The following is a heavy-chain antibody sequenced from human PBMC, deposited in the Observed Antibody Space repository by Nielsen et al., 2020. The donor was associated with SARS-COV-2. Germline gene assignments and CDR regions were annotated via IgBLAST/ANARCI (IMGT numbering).Heavy chain of an antibody. CDR1: GDSISSYF. CDR3: ARFYCGDTNCYSGYFDF. J-gene: IGHJ4*02. CDR2: MDDSGSS. V-gene: IGHV4-59*01. D-gene: IGHD2-2*01. Sequence: SETLSLTCTVSGDSISSYFWSWIRQPPGKGLEWIGYMDDSGSSNYNPSLKSRVTISVDTSKDQISLKVNSVTAADTAVYFCARFYCGDTNCYSGYFDFWGQGTPVTVSS.